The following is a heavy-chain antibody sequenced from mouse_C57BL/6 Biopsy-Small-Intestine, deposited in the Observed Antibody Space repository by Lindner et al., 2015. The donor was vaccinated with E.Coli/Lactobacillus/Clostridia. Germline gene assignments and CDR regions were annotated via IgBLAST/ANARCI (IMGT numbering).Heavy chain of an antibody. CDR1: GYTFTSYG. J-gene: IGHJ2*01. CDR2: IYPRSGNT. CDR3: ARREGNYFDY. Sequence: VQPQESGAELARPGASVKLSCKASGYTFTSYGISWVKQRTGQGLEWIGEIYPRSGNTYYNEKFKGKATLTADKSSSTAYMELRSLTSEDSAVYFCARREGNYFDYWGQGTTLTVSS. V-gene: IGHV1-81*01.